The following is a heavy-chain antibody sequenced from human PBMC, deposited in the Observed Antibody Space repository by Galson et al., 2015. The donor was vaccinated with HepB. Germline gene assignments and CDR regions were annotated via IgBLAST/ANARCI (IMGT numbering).Heavy chain of an antibody. CDR3: VKDPAVEMATFHESRHFDY. J-gene: IGHJ4*02. D-gene: IGHD5-24*01. V-gene: IGHV3-64D*06. CDR2: ISSNGGST. CDR1: GFTFSSYA. Sequence: SLRLSCAASGFTFSSYAMHWVRQAPGKGLEYVSAISSNGGSTYYADSVKGRFTISRDNSKNTLYLQMSSLRAEDTAVYYCVKDPAVEMATFHESRHFDYWGQGTLVTVSS.